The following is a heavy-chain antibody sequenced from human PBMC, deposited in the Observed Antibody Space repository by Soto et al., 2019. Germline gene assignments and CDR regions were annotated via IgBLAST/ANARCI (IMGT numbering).Heavy chain of an antibody. D-gene: IGHD5-12*01. CDR2: ISGSGGNT. CDR1: GFTFSSYA. V-gene: IGHV3-23*01. Sequence: GGSLRLSCAASGFTFSSYAMSWVRQAPGKGLEWVSAISGSGGNTYYADSVKGRFTISRDNSKNTLYLQMNSLRAEDTAVYYRASPPGRLATFAPWGQGTLVTASS. CDR3: ASPPGRLATFAP. J-gene: IGHJ5*02.